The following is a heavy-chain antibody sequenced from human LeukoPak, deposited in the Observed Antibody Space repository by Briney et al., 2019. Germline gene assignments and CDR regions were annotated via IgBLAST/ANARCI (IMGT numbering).Heavy chain of an antibody. J-gene: IGHJ4*02. CDR3: ATVTVGVRGLHFDY. D-gene: IGHD3-10*01. CDR2: IYTSGST. Sequence: PSETLSLTCAVSGGSISGGGYSWSWIRQPAGKGLEWIGRIYTSGSTDYNPSLRSRITISVDTSKNQFSLKLSSVTAADTAVYYCATVTVGVRGLHFDYWGQGTLVTVSS. CDR1: GGSISGGGYS. V-gene: IGHV4-61*02.